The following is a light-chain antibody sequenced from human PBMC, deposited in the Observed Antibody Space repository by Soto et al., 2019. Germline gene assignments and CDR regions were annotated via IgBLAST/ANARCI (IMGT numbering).Light chain of an antibody. CDR3: CSYAGSTTLYV. CDR1: SSDVGSSNL. CDR2: EGS. Sequence: QSALTQPASVSGSPGQSITISCTGTSSDVGSSNLVSWYQQHPGKAPKLMIYEGSKRPSGVSNRFSGSKSVNTASLTISGLQAEDEADYYCCSYAGSTTLYVFGTGTKVTVL. V-gene: IGLV2-23*01. J-gene: IGLJ1*01.